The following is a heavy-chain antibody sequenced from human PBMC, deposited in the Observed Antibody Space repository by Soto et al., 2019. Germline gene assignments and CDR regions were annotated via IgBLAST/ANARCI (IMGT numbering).Heavy chain of an antibody. V-gene: IGHV3-66*01. CDR2: IKSGGNT. Sequence: PGGSLRLSCAASGFTVSTDWMYWVRQAPGKGLEWVSVIKSGGNTNYADSVEGRFSISRDNSKNTLYLQMNSLRAEDTAVYYCAKEVWFGEYIPNFDYWGQGTLVTVSS. J-gene: IGHJ4*02. D-gene: IGHD3-10*01. CDR1: GFTVSTDW. CDR3: AKEVWFGEYIPNFDY.